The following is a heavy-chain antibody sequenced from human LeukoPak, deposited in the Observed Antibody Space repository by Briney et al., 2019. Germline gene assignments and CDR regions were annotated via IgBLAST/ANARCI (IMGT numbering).Heavy chain of an antibody. Sequence: GGSLRLSCAASGFTFSYYGLHWVRQAPGKGLEWVSLISTDASNKYYADSVKGRFTISRDNSKNTLYLQMNSLRAEDTAVYYCAKVIEDFGDLNYYYYYGMDVWGQGTTVTVSS. D-gene: IGHD4-17*01. V-gene: IGHV3-30*18. CDR2: ISTDASNK. CDR3: AKVIEDFGDLNYYYYYGMDV. CDR1: GFTFSYYG. J-gene: IGHJ6*02.